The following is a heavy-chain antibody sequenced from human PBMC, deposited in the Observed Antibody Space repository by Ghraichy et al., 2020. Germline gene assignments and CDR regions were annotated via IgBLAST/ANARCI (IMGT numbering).Heavy chain of an antibody. CDR3: ALNSGSYYGFDY. J-gene: IGHJ4*02. D-gene: IGHD1-26*01. CDR1: GGSISIISYY. CDR2: IYYSGNT. Sequence: SETLSLTCTVSGGSISIISYYWGWIRQPPGKGLEWIGTIYYSGNTYYNPSLKSRVTISVDTSKNQFSLKLSSVTAADTAVYYCALNSGSYYGFDYWGQGTLVTVSS. V-gene: IGHV4-39*01.